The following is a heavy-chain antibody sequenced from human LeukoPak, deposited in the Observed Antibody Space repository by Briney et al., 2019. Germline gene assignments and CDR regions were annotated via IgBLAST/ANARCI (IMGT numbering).Heavy chain of an antibody. V-gene: IGHV3-30*18. J-gene: IGHJ4*02. CDR2: ISYDGSNK. CDR3: ANLPL. CDR1: GFTFSNYG. Sequence: GSLRLSCATSGFTFSNYGMHWVRQAPGKGLEWVAVISYDGSNKYYADSVKGRFTISRDNSKNTLYLQMNSLRPEDAAVYYCANLPLWGQGTLVTVSS.